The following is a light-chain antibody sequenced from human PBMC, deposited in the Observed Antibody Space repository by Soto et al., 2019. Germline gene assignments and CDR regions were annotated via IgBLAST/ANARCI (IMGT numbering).Light chain of an antibody. Sequence: QPALTQPASVSGSPGQSITISCTGTSSDVGGYNYVSWYQQHPGKAPKLMIYEVSYRPSGVSDRFSGSKSGNTASLTISGLQAEDEADYYCSSYTTSSTLVVFGGGTKLTVL. J-gene: IGLJ3*02. CDR2: EVS. V-gene: IGLV2-14*01. CDR1: SSDVGGYNY. CDR3: SSYTTSSTLVV.